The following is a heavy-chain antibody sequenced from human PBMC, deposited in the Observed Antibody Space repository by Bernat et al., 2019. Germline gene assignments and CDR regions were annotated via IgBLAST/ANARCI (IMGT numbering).Heavy chain of an antibody. J-gene: IGHJ4*02. Sequence: QVQLVESGGGVVQPGRSLRLSCAASGFTFSSYGMHWVRQAPGKGLEWVAVIWYDGSNKYYADSVKGRVTISRDNSKNTLYLQMNSLRAEDTAVYYCAREQSIAAYIDYWGQGTLVTVSS. D-gene: IGHD6-6*01. CDR2: IWYDGSNK. V-gene: IGHV3-33*01. CDR3: AREQSIAAYIDY. CDR1: GFTFSSYG.